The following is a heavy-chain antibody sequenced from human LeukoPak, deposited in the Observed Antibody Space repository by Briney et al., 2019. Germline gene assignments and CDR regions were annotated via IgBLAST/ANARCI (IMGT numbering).Heavy chain of an antibody. J-gene: IGHJ4*02. CDR2: MNPNSGNT. CDR1: GYTFTSYD. Sequence: ASVKVSCKASGYTFTSYDINWVRQATGQGLEWMGWMNPNSGNTGYAQKFQGRVTMTRNTSISTAYMELSSLRSEDTAVYYCARLRYSYNYYFDYWGQGTLVTVSS. V-gene: IGHV1-8*01. D-gene: IGHD5-18*01. CDR3: ARLRYSYNYYFDY.